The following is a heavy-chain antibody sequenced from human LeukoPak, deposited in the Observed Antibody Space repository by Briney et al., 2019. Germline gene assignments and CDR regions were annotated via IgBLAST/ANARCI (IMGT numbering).Heavy chain of an antibody. J-gene: IGHJ4*02. D-gene: IGHD3-9*01. V-gene: IGHV3-11*01. CDR2: FSPRGSAV. Sequence: RGSLRVSCAASGFNRSDYFMSWSRQDPGKGLEWLAYFSPRGSAVYYAASVKGRFTISRDSAKKSVFLQMDSLRADDTAVYYCARVLPSFDSYGAFDLWGQGALVTVSS. CDR3: ARVLPSFDSYGAFDL. CDR1: GFNRSDYF.